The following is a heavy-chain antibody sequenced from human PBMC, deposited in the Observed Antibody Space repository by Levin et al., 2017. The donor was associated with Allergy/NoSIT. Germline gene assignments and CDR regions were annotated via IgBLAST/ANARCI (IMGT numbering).Heavy chain of an antibody. CDR3: VKDGFHILTAALDY. D-gene: IGHD3-9*01. CDR1: GFTFSSYG. V-gene: IGHV3-30*18. Sequence: QPGGSLRLSCAASGFTFSSYGMHWVRQAPGKGLEWVALISYDGSNKYYADPVKGRFTISRDNSKNTLYVQMNSLRAEDTAVYYCVKDGFHILTAALDYWGQGTLVTVSS. CDR2: ISYDGSNK. J-gene: IGHJ4*02.